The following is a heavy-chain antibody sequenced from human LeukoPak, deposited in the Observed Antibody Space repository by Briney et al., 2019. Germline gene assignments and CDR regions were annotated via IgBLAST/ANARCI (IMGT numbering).Heavy chain of an antibody. CDR2: ISGSGGST. J-gene: IGHJ4*02. CDR1: GFTFSSYA. V-gene: IGHV3-23*01. D-gene: IGHD3-10*01. CDR3: AKVREGSGSLGSDY. Sequence: GGSLRLSCAASGFTFSSYAMSWVRQAPGKGLEWVSAISGSGGSTYYADSVKGRFTISRDNSKNTLYLQMNSLRAEDTAVYYCAKVREGSGSLGSDYWGQGTLVTVSS.